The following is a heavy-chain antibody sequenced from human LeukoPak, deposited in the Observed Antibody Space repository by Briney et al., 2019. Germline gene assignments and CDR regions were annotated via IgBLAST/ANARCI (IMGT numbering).Heavy chain of an antibody. CDR3: AREYCSSTSCYAEPYYMDV. D-gene: IGHD2-2*01. CDR1: GFTFSSYA. V-gene: IGHV3-30*14. J-gene: IGHJ6*03. CDR2: ISYDGSNK. Sequence: PGGSLRLSCAASGFTFSSYAMHWVRQAPGKGLEWVAVISYDGSNKYYADSVKGRFTISRDNAKNSLYLQMNSLRAEDTAVYYCAREYCSSTSCYAEPYYMDVWGKGTTVTVSS.